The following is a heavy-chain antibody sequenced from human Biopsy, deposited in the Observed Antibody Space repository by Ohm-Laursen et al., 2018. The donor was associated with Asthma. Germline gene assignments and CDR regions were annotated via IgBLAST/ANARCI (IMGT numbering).Heavy chain of an antibody. CDR3: AKDVFPGWELRRGPDY. CDR1: GFTFSNYV. D-gene: IGHD1-26*01. J-gene: IGHJ4*02. CDR2: ITGSGGFT. V-gene: IGHV3-23*01. Sequence: SLRLSCAASGFTFSNYVMSWVRQAPGKGLEWVSSITGSGGFTYYADSVKGRFTISRDNSRNTLRLQMNSLRAEDTAVYYCAKDVFPGWELRRGPDYWGQGTLVTDSS.